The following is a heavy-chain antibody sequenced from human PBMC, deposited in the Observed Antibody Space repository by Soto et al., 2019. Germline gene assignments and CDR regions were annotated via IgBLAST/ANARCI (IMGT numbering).Heavy chain of an antibody. CDR2: ISGYNDNT. J-gene: IGHJ4*02. CDR1: GYTFRNYG. V-gene: IGHV1-18*01. Sequence: ASVKVSCKTSGYTFRNYGITWVRQAPGQGLEWMGWISGYNDNTNYAQKFQGRVTMTTDTSTSTAYMELRSLRSDDTAVYYCERDRWGSGSYEAGYWGQGTLVTVSS. CDR3: ERDRWGSGSYEAGY. D-gene: IGHD3-10*01.